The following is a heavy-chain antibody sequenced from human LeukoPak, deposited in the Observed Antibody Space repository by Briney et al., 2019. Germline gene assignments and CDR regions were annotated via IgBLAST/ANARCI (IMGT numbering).Heavy chain of an antibody. V-gene: IGHV3-43D*03. J-gene: IGHJ6*03. Sequence: TGGSLRLSCAGSGCTYEDYDMHWVRQAPGKGLEWVSLISWDGGSTYYADSVKGRFTISRDNSKNSLYLQMNSLRAEDTALYYCAALGSSRLNYYYYMDVWGKGTTVTVSS. D-gene: IGHD6-6*01. CDR1: GCTYEDYD. CDR3: AALGSSRLNYYYYMDV. CDR2: ISWDGGST.